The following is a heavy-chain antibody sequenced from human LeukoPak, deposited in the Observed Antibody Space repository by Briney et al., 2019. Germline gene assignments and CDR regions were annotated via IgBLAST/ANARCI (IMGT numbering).Heavy chain of an antibody. CDR2: MNPNSGNT. D-gene: IGHD3-22*01. Sequence: ASVNVSCKASGYTFTSYDINWVRQATGQGLEWMGWMNPNSGNTGYAQKFQGRVTMTRNTSISTAYMELSSLRSEDTAVYYCFFYDSSGYPVYWGQGTLVTVSS. CDR3: FFYDSSGYPVY. J-gene: IGHJ4*02. CDR1: GYTFTSYD. V-gene: IGHV1-8*01.